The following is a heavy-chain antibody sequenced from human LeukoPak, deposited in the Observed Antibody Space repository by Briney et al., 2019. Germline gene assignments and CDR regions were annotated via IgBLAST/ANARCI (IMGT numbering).Heavy chain of an antibody. Sequence: SGGSLRLSCAASGFTFSSYAMHWVRQAPGKGLEWVAVISYDGSNKYYADSVKGRFTISRDNSKNTLYLQMNSLRAADTAVYYCAKDVAPFDAFDIWGQGTMVTVSS. CDR3: AKDVAPFDAFDI. J-gene: IGHJ3*02. CDR1: GFTFSSYA. CDR2: ISYDGSNK. D-gene: IGHD5-12*01. V-gene: IGHV3-30*04.